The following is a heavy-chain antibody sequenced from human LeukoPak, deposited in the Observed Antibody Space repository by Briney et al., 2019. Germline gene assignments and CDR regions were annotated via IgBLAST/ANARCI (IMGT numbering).Heavy chain of an antibody. D-gene: IGHD1-26*01. CDR3: AGSARVGATRGFDY. V-gene: IGHV1-69*04. CDR1: GGTFSSYA. Sequence: ASVKVSCKASGGTFSSYAISWVRQAPGQGLEWMGRIIPILGIANYAQKFQGRVTITADKSTSTAYMELSSLRSEDTAVYYCAGSARVGATRGFDYWGQGTLVTVSS. J-gene: IGHJ4*02. CDR2: IIPILGIA.